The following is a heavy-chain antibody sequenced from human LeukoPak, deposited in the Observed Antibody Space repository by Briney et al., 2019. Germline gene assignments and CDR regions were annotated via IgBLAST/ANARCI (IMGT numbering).Heavy chain of an antibody. CDR1: GGSFSGYY. D-gene: IGHD3-3*01. Sequence: SETLSLTCAVYGGSFSGYYWSWIRQPPGKGLEWIGEINHSGSTNYNPSLKSRVTISVDTSKNQFSLKLSSVTAADTAVYYCARELTIFGVVPYRGYFDYWGQGTLVTVSS. V-gene: IGHV4-34*01. CDR2: INHSGST. J-gene: IGHJ4*02. CDR3: ARELTIFGVVPYRGYFDY.